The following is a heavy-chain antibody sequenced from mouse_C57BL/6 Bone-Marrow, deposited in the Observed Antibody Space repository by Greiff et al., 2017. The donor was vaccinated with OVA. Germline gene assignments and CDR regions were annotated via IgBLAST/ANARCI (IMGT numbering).Heavy chain of an antibody. CDR1: GFSLTSYG. CDR2: IWSGGST. V-gene: IGHV2-2*01. CDR3: ARNLLWP. Sequence: QVQLKESGPGLVQPSQSLSITCTVSGFSLTSYGVHWVRQSPGKGLEWLGVIWSGGSTDYNAAFISRLSISKDNSKSQVFFKMNSLQADDTAIYYCARNLLWPWGQGTSVTVSS. D-gene: IGHD2-10*01. J-gene: IGHJ4*01.